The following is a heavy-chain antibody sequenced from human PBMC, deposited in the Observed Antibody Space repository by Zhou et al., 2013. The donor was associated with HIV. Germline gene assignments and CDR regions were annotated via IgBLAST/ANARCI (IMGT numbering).Heavy chain of an antibody. J-gene: IGHJ6*03. Sequence: QVQLVQPGAEVKKPGSSVKVSCKASGGTFSNYAISWVRQAPGQGLEWMGRIIPILGVANYAQKFQGRVTITVDKSTSTVYMDLNRLTYEDTAVYYCARDVGATRGGYYYYYYMDVWGKGTTVTVSS. V-gene: IGHV1-69*04. CDR1: GGTFSNYA. D-gene: IGHD1-26*01. CDR3: ARDVGATRGGYYYYYYMDV. CDR2: IIPILGVA.